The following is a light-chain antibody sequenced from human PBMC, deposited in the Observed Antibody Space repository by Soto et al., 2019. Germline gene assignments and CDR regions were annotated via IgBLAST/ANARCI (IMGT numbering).Light chain of an antibody. CDR2: GAS. V-gene: IGKV3-20*01. CDR1: QSVSSNF. J-gene: IGKJ1*01. Sequence: EIVLTQSPGTQSLSPGERATLSCRASQSVSSNFLAWYQQKPGQAPRLLIYGASSRATGIPDRFSGSGSGTDFTLTISRLEPEDFAVYYCQQYGSSSWTFGQGTKVEIK. CDR3: QQYGSSSWT.